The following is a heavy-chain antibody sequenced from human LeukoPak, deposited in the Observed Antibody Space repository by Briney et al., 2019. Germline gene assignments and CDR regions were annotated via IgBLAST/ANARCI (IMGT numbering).Heavy chain of an antibody. CDR1: GGSISSYY. D-gene: IGHD6-13*01. V-gene: IGHV4-4*07. Sequence: SETLSLTCTVSGGSISSYYWSWIRQPAGKGLEWIGRIYPSGSTNYNPSLKSRVTMSVDTSKNQFSLKLSSVTAADTAVYYCARYSSSWPRGYFDYWGQGTLVTVSA. CDR3: ARYSSSWPRGYFDY. CDR2: IYPSGST. J-gene: IGHJ4*02.